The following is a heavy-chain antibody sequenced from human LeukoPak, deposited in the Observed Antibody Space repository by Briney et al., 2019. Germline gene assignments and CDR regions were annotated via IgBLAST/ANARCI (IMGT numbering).Heavy chain of an antibody. J-gene: IGHJ3*02. D-gene: IGHD3-10*01. V-gene: IGHV1-69*05. CDR2: IIPIFGTA. CDR3: ARDLTMVRGAFDI. Sequence: GASVKVSCKASGGTFSSYAISWVRQAPGQGLEWMGGIIPIFGTAYYAQKFQGRVTITTDESTSTAYMELSSLRSEDTAVYYCARDLTMVRGAFDIWGQGTMVTVSS. CDR1: GGTFSSYA.